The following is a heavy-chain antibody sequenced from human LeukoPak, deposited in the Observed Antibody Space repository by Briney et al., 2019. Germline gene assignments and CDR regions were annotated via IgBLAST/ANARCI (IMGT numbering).Heavy chain of an antibody. CDR3: TTDSPYSSGYYYYYYMDV. J-gene: IGHJ6*03. V-gene: IGHV3-15*01. CDR1: GFTFSNAW. D-gene: IGHD3-22*01. Sequence: GGSLRLSCAASGFTFSNAWMSWVRQAPGKGLEWVGRIKSKTDGGTTDYAAPVKGRFTISRDDSKNTLYLQMNSLKTEDTAVYYCTTDSPYSSGYYYYYYMDVWGKGTTVTVSS. CDR2: IKSKTDGGTT.